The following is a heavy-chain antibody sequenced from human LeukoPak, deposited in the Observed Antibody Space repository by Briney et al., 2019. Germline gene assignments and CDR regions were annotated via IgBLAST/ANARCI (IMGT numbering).Heavy chain of an antibody. CDR1: GDSISSSSYY. CDR2: IYYSGST. Sequence: NPSETLSLTCTVSGDSISSSSYYWGWIRQPPGKGLEWIGNIYYSGSTYYNPSLKSRVTISVDTSKNQFSLKLSSVTAADTAVYYCARLNYYGSGSYTAFDIWGQGTMVTVSS. V-gene: IGHV4-39*07. D-gene: IGHD3-10*01. J-gene: IGHJ3*02. CDR3: ARLNYYGSGSYTAFDI.